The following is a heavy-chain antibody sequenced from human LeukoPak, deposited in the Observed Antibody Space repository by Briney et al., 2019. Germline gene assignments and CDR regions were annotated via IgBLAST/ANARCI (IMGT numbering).Heavy chain of an antibody. CDR2: ISSSGSTI. D-gene: IGHD1-26*01. CDR1: GFTFSDYY. Sequence: GGSLRLSCAASGFTFSDYYMSWIRQAPGKGLEWVSYISSSGSTIYYADSVKGRFTISRDNAKNSLYLQMNSLRAEDTAVYYCARDPLYSGSYFHLHYYYGMDVWGQGTTVTVSS. V-gene: IGHV3-11*01. J-gene: IGHJ6*02. CDR3: ARDPLYSGSYFHLHYYYGMDV.